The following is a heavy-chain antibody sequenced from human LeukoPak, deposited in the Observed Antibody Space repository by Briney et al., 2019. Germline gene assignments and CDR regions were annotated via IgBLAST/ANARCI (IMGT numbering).Heavy chain of an antibody. Sequence: PSQTLSLTCPVSGVSISSGDYYWSWIRQPPGEGLEWIGYIYYSGTTYYNPSLKSRVTISVDTSKNQFSLNLSSVTAVDTAVYFCARAPGVPGTGRYCFCYWGQGTLVTVSS. CDR1: GVSISSGDYY. J-gene: IGHJ4*02. V-gene: IGHV4-30-4*01. CDR2: IYYSGTT. D-gene: IGHD3-10*01. CDR3: ARAPGVPGTGRYCFCY.